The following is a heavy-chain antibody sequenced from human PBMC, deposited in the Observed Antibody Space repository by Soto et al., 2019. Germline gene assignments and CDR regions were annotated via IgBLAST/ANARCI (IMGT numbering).Heavy chain of an antibody. Sequence: SETLSLTCTVSGGSISSGGYYWSWIRQHPGKRLEWSGYIYYSGSTYYNPSHKSRVTLSVDTSKNQFSLKLSSVTAADTAVYYCARVNRVGYYDSSGFEYWGQGPLGTVPS. CDR3: ARVNRVGYYDSSGFEY. J-gene: IGHJ4*02. V-gene: IGHV4-31*03. CDR1: GGSISSGGYY. CDR2: IYYSGST. D-gene: IGHD3-22*01.